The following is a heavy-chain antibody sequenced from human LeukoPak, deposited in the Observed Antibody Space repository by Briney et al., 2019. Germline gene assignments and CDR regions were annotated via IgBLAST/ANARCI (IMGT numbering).Heavy chain of an antibody. CDR2: IYYSGST. D-gene: IGHD4-17*01. CDR1: GGSVSSGSYY. CDR3: ASSTVNYYYYGMDV. V-gene: IGHV4-61*01. Sequence: SETLSLTCTVSGGSVSSGSYYWSWIRQPPGKGLEWIGYIYYSGSTNYNPSLKSRVTISVDTSKHQFSLKLSSVTAADTAVYYCASSTVNYYYYGMDVWGKGTTVTVSS. J-gene: IGHJ6*04.